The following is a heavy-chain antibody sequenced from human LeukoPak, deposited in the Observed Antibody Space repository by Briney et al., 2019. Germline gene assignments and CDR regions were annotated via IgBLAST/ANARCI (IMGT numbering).Heavy chain of an antibody. Sequence: PGRSLRLSCAASGFTFSSYGMHWVRQAPGKGLEWVAVISYDGSNKYYADSVKGRFTISRDNARNSLYLQMNSLRAEDTAVYYCTGLHYFGMDIWGQGTTVTVSS. CDR2: ISYDGSNK. CDR1: GFTFSSYG. CDR3: TGLHYFGMDI. V-gene: IGHV3-30*03. J-gene: IGHJ6*02.